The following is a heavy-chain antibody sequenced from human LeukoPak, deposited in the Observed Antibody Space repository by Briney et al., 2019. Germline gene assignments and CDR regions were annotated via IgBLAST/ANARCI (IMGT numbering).Heavy chain of an antibody. V-gene: IGHV4-30-2*01. CDR3: ARGHGSTSLLGSIFDY. J-gene: IGHJ4*02. D-gene: IGHD2-2*01. Sequence: TSQTLSLTCTVSGGSISSGGYYWSWIRQPPGKGLEWIGEINHSGSTNYNPSLKSRVTISVDTSKNQFSLKLSSVTAADTAVYYCARGHGSTSLLGSIFDYWGQGTLVTVSS. CDR2: INHSGST. CDR1: GGSISSGGYY.